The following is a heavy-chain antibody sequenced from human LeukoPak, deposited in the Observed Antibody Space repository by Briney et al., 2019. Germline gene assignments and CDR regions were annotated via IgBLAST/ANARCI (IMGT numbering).Heavy chain of an antibody. D-gene: IGHD6-19*01. J-gene: IGHJ4*01. Sequence: GGSLRLSCAASGFTFSNSAMSWVRQAPGKGLGWVSTLSGSGITTYYAASVKGRFTISRDNSKNTLYLQMNSLRTEDTAVYYCAKGIYSSGWSYFDYWGHGTLVTVSS. CDR2: LSGSGITT. CDR3: AKGIYSSGWSYFDY. V-gene: IGHV3-23*01. CDR1: GFTFSNSA.